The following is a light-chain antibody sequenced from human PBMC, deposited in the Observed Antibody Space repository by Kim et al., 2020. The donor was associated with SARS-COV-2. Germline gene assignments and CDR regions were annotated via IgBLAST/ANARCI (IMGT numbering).Light chain of an antibody. V-gene: IGKV1-9*01. CDR1: QDISKY. Sequence: SLGDEVTTTCRASQDISKYLFWLQQKPGKAPNLLIYDASTLQSGVPSRFSGSGSGADFTLTISSLQPEDFATYYCQQLNDYPITFGQGTRLEIK. CDR2: DAS. J-gene: IGKJ5*01. CDR3: QQLNDYPIT.